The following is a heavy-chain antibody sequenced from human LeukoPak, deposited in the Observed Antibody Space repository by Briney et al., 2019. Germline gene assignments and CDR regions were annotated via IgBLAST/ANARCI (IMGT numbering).Heavy chain of an antibody. Sequence: SETLSLTCTVSGGSISSYYWSWLRQPAGKGLEWLGRIYTSGSTNYNPSLKSRVTMSVDTSKNQFSLKLSSVTAAVTVVYYCARGGVYGSGSSYYYYYGMDVWGQGTTVTASS. V-gene: IGHV4-4*07. CDR1: GGSISSYY. D-gene: IGHD3-10*01. J-gene: IGHJ6*02. CDR2: IYTSGST. CDR3: ARGGVYGSGSSYYYYYGMDV.